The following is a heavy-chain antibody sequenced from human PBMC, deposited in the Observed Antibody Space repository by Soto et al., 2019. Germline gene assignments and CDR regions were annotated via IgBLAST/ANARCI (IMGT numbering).Heavy chain of an antibody. J-gene: IGHJ4*02. CDR1: GTSISSYY. D-gene: IGHD1-1*01. CDR3: ARYNSYDIDY. CDR2: IHYSGTT. Sequence: PSETLSLTCTVSGTSISSYYWSWIWQPPGKGLEWIANIHYSGTTNYNPSLASRVTLSVDTSKNQFSLKMTSVTAADRAMYFCARYNSYDIDYWGRGALVTVSS. V-gene: IGHV4-59*01.